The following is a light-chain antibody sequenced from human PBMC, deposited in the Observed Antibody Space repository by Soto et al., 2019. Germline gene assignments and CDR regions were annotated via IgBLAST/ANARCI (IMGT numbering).Light chain of an antibody. CDR1: QSISSW. V-gene: IGKV1-5*01. CDR2: DAS. CDR3: QQYNSYSWT. Sequence: DILMTQSPSALFASVGDRVTITCRASQSISSWLAWYQQKPGKAPKLLIYDASSLESGVPSRFSGSGSGTEFTLTISSLQPDDFATYYCQQYNSYSWTFGQGTKVDIK. J-gene: IGKJ1*01.